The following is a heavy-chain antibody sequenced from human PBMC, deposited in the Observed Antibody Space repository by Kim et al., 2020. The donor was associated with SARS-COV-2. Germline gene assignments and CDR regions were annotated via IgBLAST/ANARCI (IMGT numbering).Heavy chain of an antibody. CDR1: GFTFSSYA. V-gene: IGHV3-64D*06. Sequence: GGSLRLSCSASGFTFSSYAMHWVRQAPGKGLEYVSAISSNGGSTYYADSVKGRFTISRDNSKNTLYLQMSSLRAEDTAVYYCVIDEGEYGSDPLGYFDYWGQGTLVTVSS. CDR3: VIDEGEYGSDPLGYFDY. CDR2: ISSNGGST. D-gene: IGHD3-10*01. J-gene: IGHJ4*02.